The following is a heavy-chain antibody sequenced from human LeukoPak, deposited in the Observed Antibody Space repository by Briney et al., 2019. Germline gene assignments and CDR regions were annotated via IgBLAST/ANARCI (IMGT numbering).Heavy chain of an antibody. V-gene: IGHV4-59*01. Sequence: SETLSLTCTVSGGSISSYYWSWIRQPPAKGLEWIGYIYYSGSTNYNPSLKSRVTISVDTSKNQVSLKLSSVSAADTAVYYCAAGGYSGYDDFDYWGQGTLVTVSS. D-gene: IGHD5-12*01. CDR3: AAGGYSGYDDFDY. CDR2: IYYSGST. CDR1: GGSISSYY. J-gene: IGHJ4*02.